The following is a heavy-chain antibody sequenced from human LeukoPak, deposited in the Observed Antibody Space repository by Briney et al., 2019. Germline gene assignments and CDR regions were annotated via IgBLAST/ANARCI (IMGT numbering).Heavy chain of an antibody. CDR3: ARDRHGVTIRYMDV. Sequence: PSETLSLTCTVSGGSISSYYWSWIRQPAGKGLEWIGRIYTSGSTNYNPSLKSRVTMSVDTSKNQFSPKLSSVTAADTAVYYCARDRHGVTIRYMDVWGKGTTVTVSS. D-gene: IGHD3-3*01. CDR1: GGSISSYY. CDR2: IYTSGST. V-gene: IGHV4-4*07. J-gene: IGHJ6*03.